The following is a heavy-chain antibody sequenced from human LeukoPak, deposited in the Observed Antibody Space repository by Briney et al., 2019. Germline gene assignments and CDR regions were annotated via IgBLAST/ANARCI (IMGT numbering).Heavy chain of an antibody. J-gene: IGHJ3*02. Sequence: PGGSLRLSCAASGFTVSSNYMSWVRQAPGKGLEWVSVIYSGGSTYYADSVKGRFTISRDNSKNTLYLQMNSLRAEDTAVYYCARGGIAPPNDAFDIWGQGTMVTVSS. V-gene: IGHV3-53*01. CDR3: ARGGIAPPNDAFDI. D-gene: IGHD1-26*01. CDR2: IYSGGST. CDR1: GFTVSSNY.